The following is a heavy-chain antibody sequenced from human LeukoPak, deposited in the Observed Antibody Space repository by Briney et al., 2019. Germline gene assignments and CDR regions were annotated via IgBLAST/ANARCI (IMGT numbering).Heavy chain of an antibody. CDR1: GFTFISYG. Sequence: GGSLRLSCAASGFTFISYGMHWVRQAPGKGLEWVAVIWYDGSNKYYADSVKGRFTISRDNSKNTLYLQMTSLRAEGTAVYYCARGYCRGGSCYSGDAFDIWGQGTMVTVSS. CDR2: IWYDGSNK. V-gene: IGHV3-33*01. J-gene: IGHJ3*02. D-gene: IGHD2-15*01. CDR3: ARGYCRGGSCYSGDAFDI.